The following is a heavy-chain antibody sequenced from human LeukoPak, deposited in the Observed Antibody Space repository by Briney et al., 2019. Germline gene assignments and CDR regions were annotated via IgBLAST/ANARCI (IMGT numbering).Heavy chain of an antibody. CDR2: ISGSGGST. D-gene: IGHD3-3*01. Sequence: PGGSLRLSCAASGFTFSSYAMSWVRQAPGKGLEWVSAISGSGGSTYYADSVKGRFTISRDNSKNTLYLQMNSLRAEDTAVYYCASTRRIFGVVNPWYFDLWGRGTLVTVSS. CDR3: ASTRRIFGVVNPWYFDL. J-gene: IGHJ2*01. CDR1: GFTFSSYA. V-gene: IGHV3-23*01.